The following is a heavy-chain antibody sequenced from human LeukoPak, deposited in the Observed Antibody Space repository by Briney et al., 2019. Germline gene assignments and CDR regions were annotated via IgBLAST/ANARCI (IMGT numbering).Heavy chain of an antibody. CDR1: GFTFSSYA. CDR2: ISGSGSST. CDR3: AKGSGYDLYYYGMDV. V-gene: IGHV3-23*01. Sequence: GGSLRLSCAASGFTFSSYAMTWVRQAPGKGLEWVSTISGSGSSTYYADSVKGRFTISRDDSKNTLYLQLNSLRAEDTAVYYCAKGSGYDLYYYGMDVWGQGTTVTVSS. J-gene: IGHJ6*02. D-gene: IGHD5-12*01.